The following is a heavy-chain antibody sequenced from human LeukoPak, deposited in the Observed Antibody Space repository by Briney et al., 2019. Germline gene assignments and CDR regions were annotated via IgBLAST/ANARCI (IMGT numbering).Heavy chain of an antibody. V-gene: IGHV1-2*02. Sequence: GASVKVSCKASGYTFTGYYMHWVRQAPGQGFEWMGWINPNSGGTNYAQKFQGRVTMTRDTSISTAYMELSSLRSEDTAVYYCARDKWVPYCSGGSCYPHPFDYWGQGTLVTVSS. J-gene: IGHJ4*02. CDR1: GYTFTGYY. CDR2: INPNSGGT. CDR3: ARDKWVPYCSGGSCYPHPFDY. D-gene: IGHD2-15*01.